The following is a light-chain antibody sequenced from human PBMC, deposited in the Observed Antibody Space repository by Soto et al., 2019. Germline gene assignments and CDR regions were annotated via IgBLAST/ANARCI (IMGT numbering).Light chain of an antibody. CDR2: EVG. V-gene: IGLV2-14*01. Sequence: QSALTQPASVSGSPGQSITISCTGTSSDVGGHYYVSWYQQQPGRAPKLMIYEVGNRPSGVSNRFSGSKSGNTASLTISGLQPEDEADYYCSSYTSSSTYVFGTGTQLTVL. J-gene: IGLJ1*01. CDR3: SSYTSSSTYV. CDR1: SSDVGGHYY.